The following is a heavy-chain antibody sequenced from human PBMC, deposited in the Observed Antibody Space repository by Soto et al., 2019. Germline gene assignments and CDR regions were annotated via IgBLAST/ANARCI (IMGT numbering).Heavy chain of an antibody. D-gene: IGHD2-2*02. CDR2: INAGNGNT. CDR1: GYTFTSYA. CDR3: ARDLGLDCSSTSCYTHNWFDP. J-gene: IGHJ5*02. Sequence: ASVKVSCKASGYTFTSYAMHWVRQAPGQRLEWMGWINAGNGNTKYSQKFQGRVTITRDTSASTDYMELSSLRSEDTAVYYCARDLGLDCSSTSCYTHNWFDPWGQGTLVTVSS. V-gene: IGHV1-3*01.